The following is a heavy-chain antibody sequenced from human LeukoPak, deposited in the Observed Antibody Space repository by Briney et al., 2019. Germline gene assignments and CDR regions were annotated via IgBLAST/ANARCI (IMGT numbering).Heavy chain of an antibody. Sequence: GGSLRLSCAASGFTFSSYGMHWVRQAPGKGLEWVAVISYDGSNKYYADSVKGRFTISRDNSKNTLYLQMNSLRAEDTAVYYCAKDGDYDILTGYYNVTPFDYWGQGTLVTVSS. CDR2: ISYDGSNK. CDR1: GFTFSSYG. D-gene: IGHD3-9*01. V-gene: IGHV3-30*18. CDR3: AKDGDYDILTGYYNVTPFDY. J-gene: IGHJ4*02.